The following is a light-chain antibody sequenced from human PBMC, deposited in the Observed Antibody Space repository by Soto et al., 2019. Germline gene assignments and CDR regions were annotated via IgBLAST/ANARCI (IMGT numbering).Light chain of an antibody. CDR1: QSVSSW. CDR3: QQYNSNPWT. J-gene: IGKJ1*01. CDR2: KAS. V-gene: IGKV1-5*03. Sequence: DIQMTQSPSTLSASVGDRVTVTCRASQSVSSWLAWYQQKPGKAPKLLIYKASSLEGGVPSRFSGSGSGTEFTLTINSLQPDDFATYYCQQYNSNPWTFGQGTKVEIK.